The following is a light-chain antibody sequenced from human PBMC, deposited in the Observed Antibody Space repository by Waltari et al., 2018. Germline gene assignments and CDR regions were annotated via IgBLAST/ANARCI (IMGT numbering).Light chain of an antibody. J-gene: IGLJ2*01. CDR2: DVS. CDR1: SSDVGGYNY. Sequence: QSALTQPASVSGSPGQSITISCTGPSSDVGGYNYVSWYQQHPGTAPKLMIYDVSTRPAGFSSRFSGSKSGNTASLTISGLQAEDEADYYCSSYISSSTLELFGGGTSLTVL. V-gene: IGLV2-14*03. CDR3: SSYISSSTLEL.